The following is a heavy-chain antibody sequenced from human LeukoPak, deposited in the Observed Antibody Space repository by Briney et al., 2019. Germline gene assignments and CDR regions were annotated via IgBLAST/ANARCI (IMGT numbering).Heavy chain of an antibody. D-gene: IGHD3-10*01. CDR3: ARAYYGSGSYSFDY. Sequence: ASVKVSCKASGYTFTSYGISWVRQAPGQGLEWMGWINPNSGGTNYAQKFQGWVTMTRDTSISTAYMELSRLRSDDTAVYYCARAYYGSGSYSFDYWGQGTLVTVSS. V-gene: IGHV1-2*04. CDR1: GYTFTSYG. CDR2: INPNSGGT. J-gene: IGHJ4*02.